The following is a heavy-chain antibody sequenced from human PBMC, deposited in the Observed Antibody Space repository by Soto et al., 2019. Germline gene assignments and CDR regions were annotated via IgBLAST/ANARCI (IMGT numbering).Heavy chain of an antibody. J-gene: IGHJ4*02. Sequence: SETLSLTCTVSGGSISSYDWSWIRQPPGKGLEWIGYIYYSGSTNYNPSLKSRVTISVDTSKNQFSLKMSSVTAADTAVYYCARLATRYYFDYWGQGTLVTVS. D-gene: IGHD1-1*01. CDR1: GGSISSYD. CDR2: IYYSGST. CDR3: ARLATRYYFDY. V-gene: IGHV4-59*01.